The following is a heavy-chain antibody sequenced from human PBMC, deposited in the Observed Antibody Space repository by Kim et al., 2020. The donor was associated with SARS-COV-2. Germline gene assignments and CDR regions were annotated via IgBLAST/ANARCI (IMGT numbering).Heavy chain of an antibody. V-gene: IGHV3-23*01. CDR2: ISSSGGNT. CDR3: AKDYCSSSSSWYPPGRTMDV. CDR1: GFTFSSYA. Sequence: GGSLRLSCAASGFTFSSYAMSWVRQAPGKGLEWVSAISSSGGNTYYADSVKGRFTISRDNSKNTLYLQMNSLRAEDTAVYYCAKDYCSSSSSWYPPGRTMDVWGQGTTVTVSS. J-gene: IGHJ6*02. D-gene: IGHD6-13*01.